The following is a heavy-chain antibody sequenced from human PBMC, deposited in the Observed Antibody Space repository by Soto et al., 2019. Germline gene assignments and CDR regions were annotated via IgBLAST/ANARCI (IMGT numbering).Heavy chain of an antibody. Sequence: EVQLLESGGGLVQPGGSLRLSCAASGFTFSSYAMSWVRQAPGKGLEWVSGISGSGGSTYYADSVKGRFTISRDNSKNTLYLQMNSLRAEDTALYYCAKAHSGYVWGRYYFDYWGQGTLVTVSS. CDR3: AKAHSGYVWGRYYFDY. CDR2: ISGSGGST. J-gene: IGHJ4*02. D-gene: IGHD5-12*01. CDR1: GFTFSSYA. V-gene: IGHV3-23*01.